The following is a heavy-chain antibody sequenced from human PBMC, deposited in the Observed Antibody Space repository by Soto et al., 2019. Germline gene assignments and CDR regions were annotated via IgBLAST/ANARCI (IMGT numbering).Heavy chain of an antibody. Sequence: PGGSLRLSCAASGFTFSSYALSWVRQAPGKGLEWVSAISGSGGSTYYADSVKGRFTISRDNSKNTLYLQMNSLRAEDTAVYYCAEGQLLLISHMDVWGKGTTVTVS. J-gene: IGHJ6*03. V-gene: IGHV3-23*01. CDR3: AEGQLLLISHMDV. D-gene: IGHD2-15*01. CDR1: GFTFSSYA. CDR2: ISGSGGST.